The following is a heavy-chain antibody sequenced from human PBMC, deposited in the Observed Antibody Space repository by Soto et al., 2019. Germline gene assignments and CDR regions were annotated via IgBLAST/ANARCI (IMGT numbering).Heavy chain of an antibody. Sequence: SETLSLTCTVSGGSISREYWSWIRQPPGKGLEWIGYIYYSGSTNYNPSLKSRVTISVDTSKNQFSLKLSSVTAADTAVYYCARQMRGATISIYYSGMDVWGQGTTVTVSS. CDR1: GGSISREY. CDR2: IYYSGST. CDR3: ARQMRGATISIYYSGMDV. D-gene: IGHD5-12*01. V-gene: IGHV4-59*01. J-gene: IGHJ6*02.